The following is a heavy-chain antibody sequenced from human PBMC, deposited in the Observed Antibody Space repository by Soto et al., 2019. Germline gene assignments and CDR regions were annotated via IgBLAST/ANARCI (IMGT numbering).Heavy chain of an antibody. Sequence: LKISCKGSGYSFTSYWISWVRQMPGKGLEWMGRIDPSDSYTNYSPSFQGHVTISADKSISTAYLQWSSLKASDTAMYYCARQSDPDYYYYYGMDVWGQGTTVTVS. J-gene: IGHJ6*02. CDR2: IDPSDSYT. V-gene: IGHV5-10-1*01. CDR3: ARQSDPDYYYYYGMDV. CDR1: GYSFTSYW.